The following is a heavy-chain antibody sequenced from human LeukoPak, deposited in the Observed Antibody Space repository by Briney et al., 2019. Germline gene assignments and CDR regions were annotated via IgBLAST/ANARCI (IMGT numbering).Heavy chain of an antibody. D-gene: IGHD6-6*01. V-gene: IGHV3-23*01. J-gene: IGHJ4*02. CDR2: ISGSGGST. CDR3: SPYQYSHKHFEY. Sequence: GGSLRLACAASGFTFSSYAMSWVRQAPGKGLEWVSAISGSGGSTYYADSGKGRFTISRDNSKNTLYLQIDSLKAEDTAVSKCSPYQYSHKHFEYWYQGTLVPVSS. CDR1: GFTFSSYA.